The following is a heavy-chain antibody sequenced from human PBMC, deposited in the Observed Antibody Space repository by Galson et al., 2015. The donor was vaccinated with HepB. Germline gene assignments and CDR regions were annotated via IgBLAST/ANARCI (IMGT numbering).Heavy chain of an antibody. CDR3: GRSAADSRLPYYYYALDV. J-gene: IGHJ6*02. CDR2: IDYRGST. D-gene: IGHD2-2*01. Sequence: ETLSLTCTVSRYSITNGYYWAWIRQSPGKGLEWIASIDYRGSTYYNPSLKRRVTISVDTSKNQFSLRLSSVTAADTAEYYCGRSAADSRLPYYYYALDVWGQGTTVTVSS. CDR1: RYSITNGYY. V-gene: IGHV4-38-2*02.